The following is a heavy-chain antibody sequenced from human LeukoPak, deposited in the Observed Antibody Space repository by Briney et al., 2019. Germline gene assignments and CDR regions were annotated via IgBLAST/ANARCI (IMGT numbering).Heavy chain of an antibody. V-gene: IGHV3-7*03. D-gene: IGHD3-9*01. J-gene: IGHJ4*02. Sequence: GGSLRLSCAASGLTFSSYWMSWVRQAPGKGLEWVANITQDGSERYYVDSVKGRFTISRDNAKNSLYLQMNSLRAEDTAVYYCAREEYDFLTGYSNFDYWGQGTLVTVSS. CDR3: AREEYDFLTGYSNFDY. CDR2: ITQDGSER. CDR1: GLTFSSYW.